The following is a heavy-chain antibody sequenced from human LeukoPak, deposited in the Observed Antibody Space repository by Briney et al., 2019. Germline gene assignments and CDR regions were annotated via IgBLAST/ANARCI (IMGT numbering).Heavy chain of an antibody. D-gene: IGHD2-8*02. Sequence: SETLSLTCTLSGGSIGTYYWSWIRQPPGKGLEWIAYIFYSGSTNYNPSLKSRVTISVDTSKDQFSLKLSSVTAADTAVYYCARHRQVAAVVSRGVFDIWGQGTMVSVSS. J-gene: IGHJ3*02. CDR1: GGSIGTYY. CDR3: ARHRQVAAVVSRGVFDI. CDR2: IFYSGST. V-gene: IGHV4-59*08.